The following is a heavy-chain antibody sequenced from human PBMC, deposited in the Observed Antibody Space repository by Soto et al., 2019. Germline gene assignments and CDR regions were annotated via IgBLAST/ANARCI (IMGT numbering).Heavy chain of an antibody. CDR1: GFTFSDYA. CDR2: ITGSGSRT. CDR3: AKARTQQLVLDELDY. Sequence: DVQLLESGGGLVQPGGSLRLSCAASGFTFSDYAMTWVRQAPGKGLEWVAAITGSGSRTYYADSVKGRFTMSTDNSKNPLSLQMNSLRAEDTAIYYCAKARTQQLVLDELDYWGQGSLVTVST. D-gene: IGHD6-13*01. V-gene: IGHV3-23*01. J-gene: IGHJ4*02.